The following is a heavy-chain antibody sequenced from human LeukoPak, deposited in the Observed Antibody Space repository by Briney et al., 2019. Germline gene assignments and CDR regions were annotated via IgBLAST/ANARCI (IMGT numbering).Heavy chain of an antibody. V-gene: IGHV1-69*13. CDR3: ARAGIAAAGMLDY. CDR2: IIPIFGTA. CDR1: GGTFSSYG. J-gene: IGHJ4*02. D-gene: IGHD6-13*01. Sequence: SVKVSCKASGGTFSSYGISWVRQAPGQGLEWMGGIIPIFGTANYAQKFQGRVTITADESTSTAYMELSSLRSEDTAVYYCARAGIAAAGMLDYWGQGTLVTVSS.